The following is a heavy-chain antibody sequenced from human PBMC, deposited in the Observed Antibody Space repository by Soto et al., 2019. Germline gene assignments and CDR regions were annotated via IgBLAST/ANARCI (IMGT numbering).Heavy chain of an antibody. CDR2: IIPILGIA. CDR3: ARAISHEYDAFDI. Sequence: QVQLVQSGAEVKKPGSSVKVSCKASGGTFSSYTISWVRQAPGQGLEWMGRIIPILGIANYAQKFQGRVTITADKSTSTAYMELSSLRSEETAVYYCARAISHEYDAFDIWGQGTMVTVSS. CDR1: GGTFSSYT. V-gene: IGHV1-69*02. D-gene: IGHD6-6*01. J-gene: IGHJ3*02.